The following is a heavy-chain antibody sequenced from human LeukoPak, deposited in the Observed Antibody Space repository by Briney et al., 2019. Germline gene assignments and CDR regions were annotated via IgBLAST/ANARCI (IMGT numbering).Heavy chain of an antibody. V-gene: IGHV3-64D*09. CDR1: GFTFSTYG. D-gene: IGHD2-2*01. J-gene: IGHJ6*02. CDR3: VKDTNSGYYYYGMDV. CDR2: MSNNGGST. Sequence: PGGSLRLSCSAPGFTFSTYGMHWVRQAPGKGLEFVSAMSNNGGSTSYADSVKGRFTISRDNSKNTLYLQMSSLRAEDTAVYYCVKDTNSGYYYYGMDVWGQGTTVTVSS.